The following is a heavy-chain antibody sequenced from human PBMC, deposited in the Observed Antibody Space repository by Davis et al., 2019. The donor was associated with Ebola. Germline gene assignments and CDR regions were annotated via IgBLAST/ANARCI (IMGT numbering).Heavy chain of an antibody. CDR3: ARVSYYYDSSGYSTGAFDI. V-gene: IGHV4-59*01. D-gene: IGHD3-22*01. Sequence: SETLSLTCTVSGGSISSYYWSWIRQLPGKGLEWIGYIYYSGSTNYNPSLKSRVTISVDTSKNQFSLKLSSVTAADTAVYYCARVSYYYDSSGYSTGAFDIWGQGTMVTVSS. J-gene: IGHJ3*02. CDR2: IYYSGST. CDR1: GGSISSYY.